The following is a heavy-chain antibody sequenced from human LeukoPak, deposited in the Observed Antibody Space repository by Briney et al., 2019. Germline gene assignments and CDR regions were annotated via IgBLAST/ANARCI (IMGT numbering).Heavy chain of an antibody. Sequence: SETLSLTCTVSGGSISSYYWSWIRQPPGKGLEWIGYIYYSGSTYYNPSLKSRVTISVDTSKNQFSLKLSSVTAADTAVYYCARKYLKYYFDYWGQGTLVTVSS. D-gene: IGHD3-10*01. CDR2: IYYSGST. V-gene: IGHV4-59*08. J-gene: IGHJ4*02. CDR1: GGSISSYY. CDR3: ARKYLKYYFDY.